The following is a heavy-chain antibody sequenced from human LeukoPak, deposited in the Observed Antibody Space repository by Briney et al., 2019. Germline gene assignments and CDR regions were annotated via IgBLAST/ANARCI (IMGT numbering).Heavy chain of an antibody. V-gene: IGHV3-30-3*01. CDR2: ISYDGSNK. D-gene: IGHD5-18*01. CDR3: ARDQGYGYGYAHFDY. CDR1: GFTFSSYA. Sequence: SGRSLRLSCAASGFTFSSYAMHWVRQAPGKGLEWVAVISYDGSNKYYADSVKGRFTISRDNSKNTLYLQMNSLRAEDTAVYYCARDQGYGYGYAHFDYWGQGTLVTVSS. J-gene: IGHJ4*02.